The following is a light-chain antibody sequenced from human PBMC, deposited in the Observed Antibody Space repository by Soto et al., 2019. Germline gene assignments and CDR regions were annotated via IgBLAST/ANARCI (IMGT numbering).Light chain of an antibody. CDR3: QTWDTGIVL. J-gene: IGLJ2*01. Sequence: QLVLTQSPSASASLGASVKLTYTLSSGHTSYAIAWHQQQPEKGPRYLMKLNSDGSHTKGDGISDRFLGSSSGAERYLTISSLQSEDEADYYCQTWDTGIVLFGGGTKLTVL. CDR1: SGHTSYA. CDR2: LNSDGSH. V-gene: IGLV4-69*01.